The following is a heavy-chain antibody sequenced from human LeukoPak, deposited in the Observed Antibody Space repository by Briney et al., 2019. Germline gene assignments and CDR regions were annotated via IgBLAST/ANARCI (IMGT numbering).Heavy chain of an antibody. J-gene: IGHJ3*02. V-gene: IGHV4-61*02. Sequence: SQTLSLTCTVSGGSISSGSYYWSWIRQPAGKGLEWIGRIYTSGSTNYNPSLKSRVTISVDTSKNQFSLKLSSVTAADTAVYYCARAGAAPPSDDAFDIWGQGTMVTVSS. CDR1: GGSISSGSYY. CDR3: ARAGAAPPSDDAFDI. CDR2: IYTSGST. D-gene: IGHD6-13*01.